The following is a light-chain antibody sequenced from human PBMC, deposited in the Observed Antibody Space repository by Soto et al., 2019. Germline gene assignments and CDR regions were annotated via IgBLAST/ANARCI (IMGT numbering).Light chain of an antibody. J-gene: IGLJ2*01. CDR2: RAD. Sequence: QSVLTQSPSASGTPGQRVTISCSGSSANIGSNYVYWYQQFPGTAPRLLIYRADQRPSGVPDRFSGSKSGTSASLAISGLRSEDGAAYYWAGWDGTVNGLVFGGGTQLTVL. V-gene: IGLV1-47*01. CDR3: AGWDGTVNGLV. CDR1: SANIGSNY.